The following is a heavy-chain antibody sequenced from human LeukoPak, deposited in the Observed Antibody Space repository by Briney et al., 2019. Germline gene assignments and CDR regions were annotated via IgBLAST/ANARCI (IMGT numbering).Heavy chain of an antibody. V-gene: IGHV4-59*01. D-gene: IGHD6-6*01. CDR1: GGSISSYY. J-gene: IGHJ4*02. CDR3: ARAPYSSSSPFDY. CDR2: IYYSGST. Sequence: SETLSLTCTVSGGSISSYYWSWIRQPPGKGLEWIGYIYYSGSTNHNPSLKSRVTISVDMSKNQFSLKLSSVPAADTAVYYCARAPYSSSSPFDYWGQGTLVTVSS.